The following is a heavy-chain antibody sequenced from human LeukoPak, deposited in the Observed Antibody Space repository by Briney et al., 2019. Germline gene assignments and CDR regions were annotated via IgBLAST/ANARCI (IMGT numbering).Heavy chain of an antibody. CDR3: AKDIGSSGYYYPDY. D-gene: IGHD3-22*01. CDR2: INWNSGSI. V-gene: IGHV3-9*01. J-gene: IGHJ4*02. CDR1: GFTFDDYA. Sequence: PGGSLRLSCAASGFTFDDYAMHWVRQAPGKGLEWVSGINWNSGSIGYADSVKGRFTISRDNAKNSLYLQMNSLGAEDTALYYCAKDIGSSGYYYPDYWGQGTLVTVSS.